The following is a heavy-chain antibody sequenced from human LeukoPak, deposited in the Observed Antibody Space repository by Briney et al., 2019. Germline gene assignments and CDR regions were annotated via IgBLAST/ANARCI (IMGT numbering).Heavy chain of an antibody. CDR1: EYTFTGYY. J-gene: IGHJ6*03. V-gene: IGHV1-2*02. CDR3: AREAYDSGSFRTDYYYMDV. CDR2: INPNSGGT. Sequence: GASVKVSCKASEYTFTGYYMHWVRQAPGQGLEWMGWINPNSGGTNYAQKFQGRVTMTRDTSISTAYMELSRLRSDDTAVYYCAREAYDSGSFRTDYYYMDVWGKGTTVTISS. D-gene: IGHD3-10*01.